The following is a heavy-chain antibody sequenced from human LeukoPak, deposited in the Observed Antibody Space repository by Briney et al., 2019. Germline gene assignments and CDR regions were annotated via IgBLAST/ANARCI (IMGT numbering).Heavy chain of an antibody. CDR3: ASVYYYDSSGYSSLDY. D-gene: IGHD3-22*01. V-gene: IGHV3-23*01. CDR2: ISGSGGST. CDR1: GFTFSSYA. J-gene: IGHJ4*02. Sequence: GGSLRLSCAASGFTFSSYAMSWVRQAPGKGLEWVSAISGSGGSTYYADSVKGRFTISRDNSKNTLYLQMNSLRAKDTAVYYCASVYYYDSSGYSSLDYWGQGTLVTVSS.